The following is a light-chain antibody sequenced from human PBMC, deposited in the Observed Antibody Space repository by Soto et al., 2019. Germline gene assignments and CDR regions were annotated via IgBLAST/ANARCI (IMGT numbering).Light chain of an antibody. CDR1: SSDVGGYNY. V-gene: IGLV2-8*01. CDR3: SSYAGANSVV. CDR2: EVS. J-gene: IGLJ2*01. Sequence: QSALTQPPSASGSPGQSVTISCTGMSSDVGGYNYVSWYQQHPGKAPKLMIYEVSKRPSGVPDRFSGSKSGNTASLTVSGLQAEAEADYYCSSYAGANSVVFGGGPKLTVL.